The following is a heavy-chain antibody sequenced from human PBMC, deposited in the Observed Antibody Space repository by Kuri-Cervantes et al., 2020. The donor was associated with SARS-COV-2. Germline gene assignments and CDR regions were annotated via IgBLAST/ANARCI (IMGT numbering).Heavy chain of an antibody. CDR1: GFSLTTSGMC. CDR3: ARIQATTVIADY. Sequence: TLSLTCTFSGFSLTTSGMCVAWIRQPPGKALEWLARIDWDDDKYYNTFLQTRLSIAKDTSKNQVVLTMTNMDPVDTATYYCARIQATTVIADYWGQGTLVTVSS. J-gene: IGHJ4*02. D-gene: IGHD4-11*01. CDR2: IDWDDDK. V-gene: IGHV2-70*11.